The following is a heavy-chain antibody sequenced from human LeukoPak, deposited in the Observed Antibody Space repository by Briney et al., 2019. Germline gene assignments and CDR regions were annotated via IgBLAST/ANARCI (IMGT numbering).Heavy chain of an antibody. CDR2: IYVSGST. D-gene: IGHD6-6*01. CDR1: GAISSGSYY. J-gene: IGHJ4*02. CDR3: AREGQQLVPPFDY. Sequence: SQTLSLTCTVSGAISSGSYYWSWIRQPAGKGLEWIGRIYVSGSTNYNPSLESRVTISVDTSKNQFSLQLTSLTAADTAVYYCAREGQQLVPPFDYWGQGTLVTVSS. V-gene: IGHV4-61*02.